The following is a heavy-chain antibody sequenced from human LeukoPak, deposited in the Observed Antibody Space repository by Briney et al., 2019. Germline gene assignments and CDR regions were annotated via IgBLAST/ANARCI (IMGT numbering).Heavy chain of an antibody. Sequence: GGSLRLSCVVSGFTFSDYYMTWIRQTPGKGLEWVSDVSSTSAAIYYADSVKGRFTISRDNSKNTLYLQMNSLRAEDTAVYYCARCSRDGYLGNWGQGTLVTVSS. CDR2: VSSTSAAI. CDR1: GFTFSDYY. CDR3: ARCSRDGYLGN. V-gene: IGHV3-11*04. D-gene: IGHD5-24*01. J-gene: IGHJ4*02.